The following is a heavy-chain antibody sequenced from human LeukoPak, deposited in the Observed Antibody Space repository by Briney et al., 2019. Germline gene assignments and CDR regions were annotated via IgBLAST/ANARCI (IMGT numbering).Heavy chain of an antibody. D-gene: IGHD2-2*01. J-gene: IGHJ3*02. V-gene: IGHV1-69*04. CDR2: IIPILGIA. Sequence: WASVKVSCKASGGTFSSYTISWVRQAPGQGLEWMGRIIPILGIANYAQKFQGRVTITADKSTSTAYMELSSLRSEDTAVYYCARDRGDIVAVPAASGAFDIWGQGTMVTVSS. CDR1: GGTFSSYT. CDR3: ARDRGDIVAVPAASGAFDI.